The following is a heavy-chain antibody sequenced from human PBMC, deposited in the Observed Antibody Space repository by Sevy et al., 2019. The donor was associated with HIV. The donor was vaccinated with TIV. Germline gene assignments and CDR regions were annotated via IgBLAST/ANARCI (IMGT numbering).Heavy chain of an antibody. J-gene: IGHJ6*02. CDR2: IKQDGSEK. CDR1: GFTFSSYW. Sequence: GGSLRLSCAASGFTFSSYWMSWVRQAPGKGLEWVANIKQDGSEKYYVDSVKGRFTISRDNAKNSLYLQMNSLRAEDTAVYYCARDLWNGYPPLDYGMDVWGQGTTVTVSS. D-gene: IGHD5-12*01. CDR3: ARDLWNGYPPLDYGMDV. V-gene: IGHV3-7*01.